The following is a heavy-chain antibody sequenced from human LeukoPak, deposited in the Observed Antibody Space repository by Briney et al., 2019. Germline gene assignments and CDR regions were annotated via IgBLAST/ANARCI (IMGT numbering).Heavy chain of an antibody. J-gene: IGHJ4*02. CDR2: IYTSGST. CDR3: ARHISGYDSPPYD. D-gene: IGHD5-12*01. V-gene: IGHV4-4*09. CDR1: GGSISSYY. Sequence: SETLSLTCTVSGGSISSYYWSWIRQPPGKGLEWIGYIYTSGSTNYNPSLKSRVTISVDTSKNQSSLKLSSVTAADTAVYYCARHISGYDSPPYDWGQGTLVTVSS.